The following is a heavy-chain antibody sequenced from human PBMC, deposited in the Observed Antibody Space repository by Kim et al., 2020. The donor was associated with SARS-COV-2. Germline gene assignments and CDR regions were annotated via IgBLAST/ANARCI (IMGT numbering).Heavy chain of an antibody. J-gene: IGHJ5*02. V-gene: IGHV4-39*01. CDR1: GGSISSSSYY. CDR3: ARNYDYVWGSYRYTGDGVLSWFDP. D-gene: IGHD3-16*02. Sequence: SETLSLTCTVSGGSISSSSYYWGWIRQPPGKGLEWIGSIYYSGSTYYNPSLKSRVTISVDTSKNQFSLKLSSVTAADTAVYYCARNYDYVWGSYRYTGDGVLSWFDPWGQGTLVTVSS. CDR2: IYYSGST.